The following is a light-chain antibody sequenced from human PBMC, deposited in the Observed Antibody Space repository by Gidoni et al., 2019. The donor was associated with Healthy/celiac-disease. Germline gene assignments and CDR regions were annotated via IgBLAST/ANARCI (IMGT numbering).Light chain of an antibody. J-gene: IGKJ2*01. V-gene: IGKV1-39*01. CDR1: QSINSY. CDR2: AAS. CDR3: QQSYSTPYT. Sequence: DIQMTQSPSSLSASVGDRVIITCRASQSINSYLNWYQQKPGKDPKLLIYAASSLQSGVPSRFSGSGSGTDFTLTISSLQPEDFATYYCQQSYSTPYTFGQGTKLEIK.